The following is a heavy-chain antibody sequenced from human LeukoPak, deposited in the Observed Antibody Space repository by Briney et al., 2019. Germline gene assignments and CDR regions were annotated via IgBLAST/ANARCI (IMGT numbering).Heavy chain of an antibody. V-gene: IGHV1-18*01. CDR1: GYTFTNYG. J-gene: IGHJ3*02. CDR2: VRGYNGYT. D-gene: IGHD7-27*01. Sequence: GASMKVSCKASGYTFTNYGVSWVRQAPGQGLEWMGWVRGYNGYTNYAQKMQGRVTMTTDTSTSTAYMELGSLRSDDTAVYYCARIDWGLDAFDIWGQGTRVTVS. CDR3: ARIDWGLDAFDI.